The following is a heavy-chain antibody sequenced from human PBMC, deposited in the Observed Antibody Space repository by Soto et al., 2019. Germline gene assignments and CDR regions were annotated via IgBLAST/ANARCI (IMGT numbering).Heavy chain of an antibody. V-gene: IGHV3-21*06. J-gene: IGHJ4*02. CDR2: ISSTTNYI. CDR3: ARESEDLTSNFDY. Sequence: PGGSLRLCCSASVFTFTRYSMNWCRQAPGKGLEWVSSISSTTNYIYYGDSMKGRFTISRDNAKNSLYLEMNSLRAEDTAVYYCARESEDLTSNFDYWGQGTLVTVSS. CDR1: VFTFTRYS.